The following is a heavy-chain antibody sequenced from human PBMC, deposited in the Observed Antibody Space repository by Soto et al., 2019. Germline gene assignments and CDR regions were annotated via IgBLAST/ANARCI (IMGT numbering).Heavy chain of an antibody. CDR2: MRPNSGGA. CDR1: GYTFTGYY. J-gene: IGHJ4*02. V-gene: IGHV1-2*02. D-gene: IGHD3-16*01. CDR3: ARDPHEGVYDY. Sequence: QVQLVQSGAEVKKPGASVKVSCKASGYTFTGYYLHWIRQAPGQGLEWMGWMRPNSGGANYGQKFQGRVSMTRDTSISTFYKELSRLRSDDTAVYYCARDPHEGVYDYWGQGTLVTVSS.